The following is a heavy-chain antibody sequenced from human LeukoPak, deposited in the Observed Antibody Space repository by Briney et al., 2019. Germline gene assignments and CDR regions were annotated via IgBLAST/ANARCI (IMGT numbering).Heavy chain of an antibody. Sequence: SETLSLTCTVSGGSISSGGYYWSWIRQHPGKGLEWIGYIYYSGSTYYNPSLKSRVTISVDTSKNQFSLKLSSVTAADTAVYYCARVGGSSWYDGSFDYWGQGTLVTVSS. CDR2: IYYSGST. CDR3: ARVGGSSWYDGSFDY. V-gene: IGHV4-31*03. J-gene: IGHJ4*02. CDR1: GGSISSGGYY. D-gene: IGHD6-13*01.